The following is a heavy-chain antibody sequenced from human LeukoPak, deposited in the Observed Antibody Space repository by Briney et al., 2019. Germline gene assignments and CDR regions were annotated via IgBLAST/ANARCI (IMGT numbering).Heavy chain of an antibody. CDR1: GGSISSYY. J-gene: IGHJ4*02. D-gene: IGHD5-18*01. CDR3: ARRTVDTAMVTTFDY. Sequence: SETLSLTCTVSGGSISSYYWSWIRQPPGKGLEWIGYIYYSGSTNYNPSLKSRVTISVDTSKNQFSLKLSSVTAADTAVYYCARRTVDTAMVTTFDYWGQGTLVTVSS. V-gene: IGHV4-59*01. CDR2: IYYSGST.